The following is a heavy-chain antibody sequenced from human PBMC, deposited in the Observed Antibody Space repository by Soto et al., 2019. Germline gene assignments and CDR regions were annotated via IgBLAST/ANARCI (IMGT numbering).Heavy chain of an antibody. Sequence: EVQLVESGGSIVQPGGSLRLSCATSGFTFSSYPIHWVRQAPGKGPVWVSRITEDGSGTTYADPVKGRFTVTRDNAKNTMYLQMSGLGAEDTAVYHCVRGTNGWRGMDYWGQGTLFTVSS. CDR3: VRGTNGWRGMDY. D-gene: IGHD2-8*01. V-gene: IGHV3-74*01. J-gene: IGHJ4*02. CDR2: ITEDGSGT. CDR1: GFTFSSYP.